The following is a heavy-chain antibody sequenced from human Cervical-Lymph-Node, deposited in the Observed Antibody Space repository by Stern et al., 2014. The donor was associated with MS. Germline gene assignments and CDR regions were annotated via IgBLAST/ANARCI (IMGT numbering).Heavy chain of an antibody. J-gene: IGHJ4*02. CDR2: IYYSGST. Sequence: QVQLVESGPGLVKPSQTLSLTCTVSGGSISSGGYYWSWIRQHPGKGLEGIGYIYYSGSTYYNPSLKSRVTISVDTSKNQFSLKLSSVTAADTAVYYCARSLRFLEWLLDGFYFDYWGQGTLVTVSS. D-gene: IGHD3-3*01. CDR1: GGSISSGGYY. CDR3: ARSLRFLEWLLDGFYFDY. V-gene: IGHV4-31*03.